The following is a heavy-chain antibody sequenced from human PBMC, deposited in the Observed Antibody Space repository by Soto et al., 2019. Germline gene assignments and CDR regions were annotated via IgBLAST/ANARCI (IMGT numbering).Heavy chain of an antibody. V-gene: IGHV3-23*01. CDR3: AKDPRNRKNNDGSGRSAPPYF. J-gene: IGHJ4*02. CDR2: ISGSGGST. Sequence: GVSLILSCAASGVPFRSYAMSWVRQAPGTGLEWVSAISGSGGSTYYADSVKGRFTISRDNSKKTLYLQMNSLRAEGTAVYYCAKDPRNRKNNDGSGRSAPPYFWGRVMLVSVSA. CDR1: GVPFRSYA. D-gene: IGHD3-22*01.